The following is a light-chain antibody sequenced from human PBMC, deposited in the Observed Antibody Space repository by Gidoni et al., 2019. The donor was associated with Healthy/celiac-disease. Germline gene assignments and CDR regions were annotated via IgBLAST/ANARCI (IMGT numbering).Light chain of an antibody. CDR1: SPNIGSNT. CDR2: STK. Sequence: QSVPTQPPSQSGTPGQRVTSTCSGSSPNIGSNTVNWYQQLPGTAPKLLLYSTKQRPSGVPDRCSGSKSGTSASLAISGLQSEDDADYYCAACDDSLNGPVFGGGTKLTVL. J-gene: IGLJ2*01. CDR3: AACDDSLNGPV. V-gene: IGLV1-44*01.